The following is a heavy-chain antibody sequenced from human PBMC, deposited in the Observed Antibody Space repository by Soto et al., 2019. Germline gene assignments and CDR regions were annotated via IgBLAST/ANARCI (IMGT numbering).Heavy chain of an antibody. J-gene: IGHJ6*02. Sequence: QVHLQESGPGLVKPSETLSLPCTVSTASVNSGYYYWSWFRQSPGKGLAWIGYYYPGGNTYYNPSHTSRVTISVAPSKIQFFPQPSSLAAAATAVYYCGGVYTSGFYPAIYFYGVDVWGQGTAVSVS. CDR1: TASVNSGYYY. CDR2: YYPGGNT. D-gene: IGHD6-25*01. V-gene: IGHV4-61*01. CDR3: GGVYTSGFYPAIYFYGVDV.